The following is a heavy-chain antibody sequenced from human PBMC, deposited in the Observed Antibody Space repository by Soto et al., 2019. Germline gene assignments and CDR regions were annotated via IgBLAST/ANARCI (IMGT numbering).Heavy chain of an antibody. Sequence: XGFLRLSCAASGFTFSSYGMHWVRQAPGKGLEWVAVIWYDGSNKYYADSVKGRFTISRDNSKNTLYLQMNSLRAEDTAVYYCAREIEAAGLYYYYGMDVWGQGTTVTVSS. CDR1: GFTFSSYG. CDR3: AREIEAAGLYYYYGMDV. J-gene: IGHJ6*02. CDR2: IWYDGSNK. V-gene: IGHV3-33*01. D-gene: IGHD6-13*01.